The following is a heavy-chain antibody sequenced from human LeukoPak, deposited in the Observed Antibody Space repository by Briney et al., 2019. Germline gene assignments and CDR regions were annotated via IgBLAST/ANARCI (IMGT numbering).Heavy chain of an antibody. CDR1: GFTVSSNY. CDR3: AKEGAYGDYVPYYGMDV. D-gene: IGHD4-17*01. V-gene: IGHV3-66*02. CDR2: IYSGGST. J-gene: IGHJ6*02. Sequence: SGGSLRLSCAASGFTVSSNYMSWVRQAPGKGLEWVSVIYSGGSTYYADSVKGRFTISRDNSKNTLYLQMNSLRAEDTAVYYCAKEGAYGDYVPYYGMDVWGQGTTVTVSS.